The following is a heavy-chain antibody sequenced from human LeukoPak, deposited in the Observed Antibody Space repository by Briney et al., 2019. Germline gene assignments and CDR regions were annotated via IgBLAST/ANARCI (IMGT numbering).Heavy chain of an antibody. J-gene: IGHJ4*02. Sequence: GASVKVSCKASGYTFTSYYMHWVRQAPGQGLEWMGWINPNSGGTNYAQKFQGRVTMTRDTSISTAYMELSRLRSDDTAVYYCARDPKTVTTQRGDYWGQGTLVTVSS. D-gene: IGHD4-17*01. CDR2: INPNSGGT. V-gene: IGHV1-2*02. CDR3: ARDPKTVTTQRGDY. CDR1: GYTFTSYY.